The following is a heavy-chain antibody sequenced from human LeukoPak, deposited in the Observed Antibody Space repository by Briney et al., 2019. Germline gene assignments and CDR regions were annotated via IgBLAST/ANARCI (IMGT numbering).Heavy chain of an antibody. CDR3: ARDTDSSGYYYPFAY. J-gene: IGHJ4*02. CDR1: GGSISSYY. V-gene: IGHV4-4*07. Sequence: SKTLSLTCTVSGGSISSYYWSWIRQPAGKGLEWIGRIYTSGSTNYNPSLKSRVTMSVDTSKNQFSLKLSSVTAADTAVYYCARDTDSSGYYYPFAYWGQGTLVTVSS. D-gene: IGHD3-22*01. CDR2: IYTSGST.